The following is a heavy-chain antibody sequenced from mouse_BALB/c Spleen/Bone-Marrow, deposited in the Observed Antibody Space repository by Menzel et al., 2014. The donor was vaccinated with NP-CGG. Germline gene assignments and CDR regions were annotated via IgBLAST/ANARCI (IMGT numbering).Heavy chain of an antibody. CDR2: INPSNDTP. CDR3: TRSGYYGYGWYFDV. D-gene: IGHD1-2*01. Sequence: VQVVESGAELVKPGASVKLSCRVSGYTFTNYFVYWVKQRPGQGLEWIGEINPSNDTPNFNEKFKSKATLTVDKSSSTAYMQLSSLTSEDSAVYYCTRSGYYGYGWYFDVWGAGTTVNVSS. J-gene: IGHJ1*01. V-gene: IGHV1S81*02. CDR1: GYTFTNYF.